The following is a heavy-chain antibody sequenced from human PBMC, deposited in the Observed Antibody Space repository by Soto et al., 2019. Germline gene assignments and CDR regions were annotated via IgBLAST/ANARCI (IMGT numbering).Heavy chain of an antibody. CDR2: IYYSGST. Sequence: QLQLQESGPGLVKPSETLSLTCTVSGGSISSSSYYWGWIRQPPGKGLEWIGSIYYSGSTYYNPSLKSRVTISADTSKNQFSLKLSSVTAADTAVYYCARRKVDYDFWSGYRNWFDPWGQGTLVTVSS. CDR1: GGSISSSSYY. D-gene: IGHD3-3*01. J-gene: IGHJ5*02. CDR3: ARRKVDYDFWSGYRNWFDP. V-gene: IGHV4-39*01.